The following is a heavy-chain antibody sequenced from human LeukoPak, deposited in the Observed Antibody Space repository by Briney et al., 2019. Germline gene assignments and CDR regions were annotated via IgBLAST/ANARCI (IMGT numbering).Heavy chain of an antibody. D-gene: IGHD2-21*02. CDR1: GYMFTGYY. CDR3: ARGYCSGDCFTLFDY. V-gene: IGHV1-2*02. Sequence: ASVKVSCKASGYMFTGYYMHWVRQAPGQGLEWMGWINPNSGGTDFAQKFQGRVTMTRDTSISTAYMELSSLRSDDTAVYYCARGYCSGDCFTLFDYWGQGTLVTVSS. J-gene: IGHJ4*02. CDR2: INPNSGGT.